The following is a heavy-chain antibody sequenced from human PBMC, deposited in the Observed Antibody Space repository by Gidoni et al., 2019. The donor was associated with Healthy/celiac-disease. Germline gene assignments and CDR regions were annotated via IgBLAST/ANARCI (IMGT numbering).Heavy chain of an antibody. V-gene: IGHV3-30*18. CDR1: GFTLSSYG. D-gene: IGHD1-26*01. CDR3: AKDKSMEGAYYFDY. Sequence: QVQLVESGGGVVQPGRSRRLSCAASGFTLSSYGMHWVRQAPGKGLDWVAVISYDGSNKYYADSVKGRFTISRDNSKNTLYLQMNSLRAEDTAVYYCAKDKSMEGAYYFDYWGQGTLVTVSS. CDR2: ISYDGSNK. J-gene: IGHJ4*02.